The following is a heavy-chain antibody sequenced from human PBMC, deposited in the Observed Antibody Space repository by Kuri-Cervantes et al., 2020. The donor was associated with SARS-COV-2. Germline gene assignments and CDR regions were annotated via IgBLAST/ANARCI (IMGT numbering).Heavy chain of an antibody. Sequence: GESLKISCAASGFTFSSYWMHWVRQAPGKGLVWVSRVNSDGSSTSYADSVKGRFTISRDNAKNTLYLQMNSLRAENTAVYYCARTGGSHSVGAFDIWGQGTMVTVSS. V-gene: IGHV3-74*01. CDR3: ARTGGSHSVGAFDI. D-gene: IGHD1-26*01. J-gene: IGHJ3*02. CDR2: VNSDGSST. CDR1: GFTFSSYW.